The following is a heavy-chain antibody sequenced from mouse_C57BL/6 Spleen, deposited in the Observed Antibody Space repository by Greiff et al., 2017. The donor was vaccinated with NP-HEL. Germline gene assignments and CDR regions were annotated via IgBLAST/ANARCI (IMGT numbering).Heavy chain of an antibody. V-gene: IGHV1-80*01. D-gene: IGHD1-1*01. Sequence: LQQSGAELVKPGASVKISCKASGYAFSSYWMNWVQQRPGKGLEWIGQIYPGDGDTNYNGKFKGKATLTADKSSSTAYMQLSSLTSEDSAVYFCARKFNYGSSYGAMDYWGQGTSVTVSS. CDR1: GYAFSSYW. CDR2: IYPGDGDT. CDR3: ARKFNYGSSYGAMDY. J-gene: IGHJ4*01.